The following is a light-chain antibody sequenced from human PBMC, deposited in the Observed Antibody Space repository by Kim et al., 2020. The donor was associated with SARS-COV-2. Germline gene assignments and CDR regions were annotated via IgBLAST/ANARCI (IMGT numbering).Light chain of an antibody. V-gene: IGLV1-40*01. J-gene: IGLJ1*01. Sequence: QRVTISCTGSSSNIGAGYDVHWYQQLPGTAPKLLIYGNNNRPSGVPDRFSGSKSGTSASLAITGLQAEDEADYYCQSYDSSLSGYVFGTGTRSPS. CDR3: QSYDSSLSGYV. CDR1: SSNIGAGYD. CDR2: GNN.